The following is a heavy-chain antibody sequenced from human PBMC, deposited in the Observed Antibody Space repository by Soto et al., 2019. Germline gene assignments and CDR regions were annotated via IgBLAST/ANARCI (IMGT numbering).Heavy chain of an antibody. D-gene: IGHD5-18*01. Sequence: ASETLSLTCTVSGGSISSYYWSWIRQPPGKGLEWIGYIYYSGSTNYNPSLKSRVTISVDTSKNQFSLKLSSVTAADTAVYYCARSYGYYYFDYWGQGTPVTVSA. J-gene: IGHJ4*02. CDR1: GGSISSYY. CDR3: ARSYGYYYFDY. CDR2: IYYSGST. V-gene: IGHV4-59*01.